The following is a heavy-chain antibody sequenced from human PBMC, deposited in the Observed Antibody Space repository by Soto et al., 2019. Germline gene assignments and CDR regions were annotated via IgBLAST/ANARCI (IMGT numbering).Heavy chain of an antibody. CDR3: ARVGTTVTTWWFDP. D-gene: IGHD4-4*01. CDR1: GGSISSGGYS. V-gene: IGHV4-30-2*01. J-gene: IGHJ5*02. Sequence: SETLSLTCAVSGGSISSGGYSWSWIRQPPGKGLEWIGYIYHSGSTYYNPSLKSRVTISVDRSKNQFSLKLSSVTAADTAVYYCARVGTTVTTWWFDPWGQGTLVTVSS. CDR2: IYHSGST.